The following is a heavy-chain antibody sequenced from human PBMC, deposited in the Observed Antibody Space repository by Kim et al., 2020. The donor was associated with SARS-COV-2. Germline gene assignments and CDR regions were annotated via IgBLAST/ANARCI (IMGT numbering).Heavy chain of an antibody. CDR2: IWYDGSNK. CDR3: ARDKKIGFGYFDWLLGPGDV. V-gene: IGHV3-33*01. CDR1: GFTFSSYG. Sequence: GGSLRLSCAASGFTFSSYGMHWVRQAPGKGLEWVAVIWYDGSNKYYADSVKGRFTISRDNSKNTLYLQMNSLRAEDTAVYYCARDKKIGFGYFDWLLGPGDVWGQGTTVTVSS. D-gene: IGHD3-9*01. J-gene: IGHJ6*02.